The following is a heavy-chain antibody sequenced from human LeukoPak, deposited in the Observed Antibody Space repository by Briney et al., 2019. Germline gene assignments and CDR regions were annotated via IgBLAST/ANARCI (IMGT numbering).Heavy chain of an antibody. V-gene: IGHV4-34*01. Sequence: PSETLSLTCAVYGGSFSGHYWSWIRQPPGKGLEWIGEINHSGNTNYNPSFKSRVTISVDTSKTQFSLNLTSVTAADTALYYCARGGWGSGFDYWGQGALVIVSS. CDR1: GGSFSGHY. CDR2: INHSGNT. J-gene: IGHJ4*02. CDR3: ARGGWGSGFDY. D-gene: IGHD7-27*01.